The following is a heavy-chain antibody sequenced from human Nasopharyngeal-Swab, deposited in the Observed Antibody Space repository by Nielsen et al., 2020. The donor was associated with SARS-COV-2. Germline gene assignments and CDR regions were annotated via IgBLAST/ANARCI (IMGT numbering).Heavy chain of an antibody. CDR2: ISYDGSNK. D-gene: IGHD6-6*01. J-gene: IGHJ6*02. CDR1: GFTFSSYV. Sequence: GGSLRLSCAASGFTFSSYVMHWVRQAPGKGLEWVAVISYDGSNKYYADSVKGRFTISRDNSKNTLYLQMNSLRAEDTAVYYCARDSPYSSSFFGYYYYGMDVWGQGTTVTVSS. CDR3: ARDSPYSSSFFGYYYYGMDV. V-gene: IGHV3-30-3*01.